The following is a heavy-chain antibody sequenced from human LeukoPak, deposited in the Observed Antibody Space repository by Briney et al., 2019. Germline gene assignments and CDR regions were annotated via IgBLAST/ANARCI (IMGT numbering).Heavy chain of an antibody. V-gene: IGHV3-15*07. Sequence: GGSLRLSCAASGFTFSNAWMNWVRQAPGKGLEWVGRIKSKTDGGTTDYAAPVKGRFTISRDDSKNTLHLQMNSLKTEDTAVYYCTTDSMRLWFGELYNNWFDPWGQGTLVTVSS. CDR3: TTDSMRLWFGELYNNWFDP. CDR2: IKSKTDGGTT. D-gene: IGHD3-10*01. CDR1: GFTFSNAW. J-gene: IGHJ5*02.